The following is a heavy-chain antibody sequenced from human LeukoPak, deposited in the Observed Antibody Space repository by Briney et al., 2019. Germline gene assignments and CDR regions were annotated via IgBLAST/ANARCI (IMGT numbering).Heavy chain of an antibody. J-gene: IGHJ4*02. V-gene: IGHV4-39*07. CDR1: GGSISSSSYY. D-gene: IGHD3-10*01. Sequence: PSETLSLTCTVSGGSISSSSYYWGWIRQPPGKGLEWTGSIYYSGSTYYNPSLKSRVTISVDTSKNQFSLKLSSVTAADTAVYFCARVDPPMVQFDYWGQGTLVTVSS. CDR2: IYYSGST. CDR3: ARVDPPMVQFDY.